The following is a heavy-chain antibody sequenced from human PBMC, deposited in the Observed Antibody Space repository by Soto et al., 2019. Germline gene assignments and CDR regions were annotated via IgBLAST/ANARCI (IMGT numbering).Heavy chain of an antibody. CDR2: TYYRSKWYN. J-gene: IGHJ5*02. Sequence: SQTLSLTCAISGDSVSSNSATWNWIRQSPSRGLEWLGRTYYRSKWYNDYAISVRSRITINPDTSKNQFSLQLNSVIPEDTAVYYCGRAHLGTDRYILEPFDPWCQGTLVTVSS. D-gene: IGHD1-1*01. V-gene: IGHV6-1*01. CDR1: GDSVSSNSAT. CDR3: GRAHLGTDRYILEPFDP.